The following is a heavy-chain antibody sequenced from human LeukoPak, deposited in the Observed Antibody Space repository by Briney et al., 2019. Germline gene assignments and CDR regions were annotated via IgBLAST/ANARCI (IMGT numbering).Heavy chain of an antibody. J-gene: IGHJ5*02. CDR1: GGSFSGYY. CDR2: INHSGST. CDR3: ARGRKPGIAASNWFDP. D-gene: IGHD6-25*01. Sequence: PSETLSLTCAVYGGSFSGYYWSWIRQPPGKGLEWIGEINHSGSTNYNPSLKSRVTISVDTSKNQFSLKLSSVTAADTAVYYCARGRKPGIAASNWFDPWGQGTLVTVSS. V-gene: IGHV4-34*01.